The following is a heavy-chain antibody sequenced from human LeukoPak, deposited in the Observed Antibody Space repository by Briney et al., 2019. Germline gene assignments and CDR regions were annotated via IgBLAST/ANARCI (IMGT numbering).Heavy chain of an antibody. CDR3: ARGGAVVTATNWFDP. D-gene: IGHD2-21*02. Sequence: SQTLSLTCTVSGGSISSGGYYWSWIRQPPGKGLEWIGYIYYSGSTNYNPSLKSRVTISVDTSKNQFSLKLSSVTAADTAVYYCARGGAVVTATNWFDPWGQGTLVTVSS. J-gene: IGHJ5*02. V-gene: IGHV4-61*08. CDR1: GGSISSGGYY. CDR2: IYYSGST.